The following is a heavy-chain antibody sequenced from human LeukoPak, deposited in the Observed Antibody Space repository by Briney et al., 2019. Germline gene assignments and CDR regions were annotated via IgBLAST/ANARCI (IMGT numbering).Heavy chain of an antibody. CDR1: GGPISSGSYS. D-gene: IGHD2-2*01. V-gene: IGHV4-31*03. CDR3: ARGPAATLHFQH. Sequence: SETLSLTCTVSGGPISSGSYSWSWIRQHPGKGLEWIVYIYHSGSTYYNPSLKSRVTMSVDTYRNQFSLRLSSVTAADTAMYYCARGPAATLHFQHWGQGTLVTVSS. J-gene: IGHJ1*01. CDR2: IYHSGST.